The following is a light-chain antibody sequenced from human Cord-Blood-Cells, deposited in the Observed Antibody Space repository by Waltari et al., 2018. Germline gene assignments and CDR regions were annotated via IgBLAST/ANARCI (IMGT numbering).Light chain of an antibody. CDR2: EGS. CDR1: SSDVGSYNL. J-gene: IGLJ3*02. V-gene: IGLV2-23*01. CDR3: CSYAGSSTWV. Sequence: QSALTQPASVSGSTGQSITISCTGTSSDVGSYNLVSWYQQHPGKAPKLMIYEGSKRPSGVSNRFSGSKSANTASLTISGLQAEDEADYYCCSYAGSSTWVFGGGTKLTVL.